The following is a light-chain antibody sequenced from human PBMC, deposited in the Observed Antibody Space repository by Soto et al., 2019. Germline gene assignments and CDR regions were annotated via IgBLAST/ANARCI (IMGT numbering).Light chain of an antibody. V-gene: IGLV2-11*01. J-gene: IGLJ1*01. CDR3: CSYAGTPYV. Sequence: QSALAQPRSVSASPGQSATISCTRTRSDVGGYNYVSWYQHHPGKAPKLMIYGVSERPSGVPDRFSGSKSGNTASLTISGLQAEDEADYYCCSYAGTPYVFGTGTKV. CDR1: RSDVGGYNY. CDR2: GVS.